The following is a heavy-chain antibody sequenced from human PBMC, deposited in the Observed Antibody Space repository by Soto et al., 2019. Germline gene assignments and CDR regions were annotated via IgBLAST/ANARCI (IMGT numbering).Heavy chain of an antibody. CDR3: TRPRMRPTNYAMDV. J-gene: IGHJ6*02. Sequence: CESPKIPRKGFGYSFSSYWIRWMRQMPGNGLGWMGRIDPSDSYRTYNPAFQGHVTISVNRTISTAYVQWTRLEASNSAISSCTRPRMRPTNYAMDVWGQGTTVTVSS. CDR1: GYSFSSYW. V-gene: IGHV5-10-1*01. CDR2: IDPSDSYR.